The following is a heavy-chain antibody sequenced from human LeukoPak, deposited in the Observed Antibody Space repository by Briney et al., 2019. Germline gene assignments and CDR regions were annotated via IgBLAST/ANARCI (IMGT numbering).Heavy chain of an antibody. CDR1: GYAFTSYD. CDR3: ARAGGYCGRISCPYYFDY. V-gene: IGHV1-8*01. J-gene: IGHJ4*02. CDR2: MNPNSGNT. D-gene: IGHD2-15*01. Sequence: ASVKVSCKASGYAFTSYDINWVRQATGQGLEWMGWMNPNSGNTGYAQKFQGRVTMTRNTSISTAYMELSSLRSEDTAVYYCARAGGYCGRISCPYYFDYWGQGSLVAVSS.